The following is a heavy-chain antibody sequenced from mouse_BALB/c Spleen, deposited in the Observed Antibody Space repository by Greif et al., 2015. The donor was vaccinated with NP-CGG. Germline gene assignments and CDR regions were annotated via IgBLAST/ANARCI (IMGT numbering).Heavy chain of an antibody. CDR2: INPYNGAT. CDR3: ARAGYYRYFDY. D-gene: IGHD2-14*01. Sequence: VQLQQSGPELVKPGASVKISCKASGYSFTGYYMHWVKQSHVKNLEWTGRINPYNGATSYNQKFKDKASLTVDKSSSTAYMELHSLASEDSAVYYCARAGYYRYFDYWGQGTTLTVSS. V-gene: IGHV1-31*01. J-gene: IGHJ2*01. CDR1: GYSFTGYY.